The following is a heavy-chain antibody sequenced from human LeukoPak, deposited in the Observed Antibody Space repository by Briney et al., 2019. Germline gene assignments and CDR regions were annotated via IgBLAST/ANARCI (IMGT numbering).Heavy chain of an antibody. J-gene: IGHJ5*02. CDR1: GYTFTSYA. Sequence: APVKVSCKASGYTFTSYAMNWVRQAPGQGLEWMGWINTNTGNPTYAQGFTGRFVFSLDTSVSMAYLQISSLKAEDTAVYYCARDRFSKIAAAGYDPWGQGTLVTVSS. CDR2: INTNTGNP. D-gene: IGHD6-13*01. V-gene: IGHV7-4-1*04. CDR3: ARDRFSKIAAAGYDP.